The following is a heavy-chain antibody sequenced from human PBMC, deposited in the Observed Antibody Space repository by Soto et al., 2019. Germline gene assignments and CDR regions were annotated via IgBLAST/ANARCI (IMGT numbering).Heavy chain of an antibody. CDR2: IKSKIDGGTT. CDR1: GFTFSSYG. V-gene: IGHV3-15*01. J-gene: IGHJ4*02. Sequence: PGGSLRLSCAASGFTFSSYGMHWVRQAPGKGLEWVGRIKSKIDGGTTDYAAPVKGRFTLSRDDSKNTLYLQMNSLKTEDSAVYYCTTVSPPGWGQGTLVTVSS. CDR3: TTVSPPG.